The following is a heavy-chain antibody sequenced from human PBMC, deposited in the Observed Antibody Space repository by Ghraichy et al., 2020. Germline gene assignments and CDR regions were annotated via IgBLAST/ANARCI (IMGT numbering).Heavy chain of an antibody. CDR2: IGGDGSGI. CDR3: AAYYYGSGSYYRSLDY. J-gene: IGHJ4*02. CDR1: GFTFRTYA. D-gene: IGHD3-10*01. V-gene: IGHV3-23*01. Sequence: GGSLRLSCAASGFTFRTYAMSWVRQAPGKGLEWVAAIGGDGSGIYYADSVKGRFTISRDNSKNTLYVRMNSLRAEDTAVYYCAAYYYGSGSYYRSLDYWGQGTLVTVSS.